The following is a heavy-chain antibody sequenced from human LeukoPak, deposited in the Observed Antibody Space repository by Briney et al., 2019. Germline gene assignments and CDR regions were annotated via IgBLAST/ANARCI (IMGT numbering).Heavy chain of an antibody. CDR3: ARLTTADAFDI. J-gene: IGHJ3*02. CDR1: GGSISIYY. CDR2: IYDSGST. D-gene: IGHD3-22*01. V-gene: IGHV4-59*01. Sequence: PSETLSLTCTVSGGSISIYYWSWIRQPPGKGLEWIGYIYDSGSTNYNPSLKSRVTISVDTSKNQFSLKLSSVTAADTAVYYCARLTTADAFDIWGQGTMVTVSS.